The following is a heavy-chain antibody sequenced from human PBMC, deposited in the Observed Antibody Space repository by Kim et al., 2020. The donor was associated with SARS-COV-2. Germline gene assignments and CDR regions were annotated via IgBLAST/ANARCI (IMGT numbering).Heavy chain of an antibody. J-gene: IGHJ4*02. CDR3: ASYNRVYFDS. CDR1: GFTVSSNY. CDR2: IYSGGST. Sequence: GGSLRLSCAASGFTVSSNYMSWVRQAPGKGLEWVSVIYSGGSTYYADSVKGRFTISRDNSKNTLYPQMNSLRAEDTAVYYCASYNRVYFDSWGQGTLVTVSS. V-gene: IGHV3-66*01. D-gene: IGHD1-20*01.